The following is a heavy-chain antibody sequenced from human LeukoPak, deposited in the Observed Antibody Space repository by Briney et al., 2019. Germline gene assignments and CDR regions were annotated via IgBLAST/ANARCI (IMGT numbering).Heavy chain of an antibody. CDR2: ISWNSGSI. CDR3: AKDPGGYYGSGCYYSYFDY. V-gene: IGHV3-9*01. CDR1: GFTFDDYA. J-gene: IGHJ4*02. D-gene: IGHD3-10*01. Sequence: GRSLRLSCAASGFTFDDYAMHWVRQAPGKGLEWVSGISWNSGSIGYADSVKGRFTISRDNAKNSLYLQMNSLRAEDTALYYCAKDPGGYYGSGCYYSYFDYWGQGTLVTVSS.